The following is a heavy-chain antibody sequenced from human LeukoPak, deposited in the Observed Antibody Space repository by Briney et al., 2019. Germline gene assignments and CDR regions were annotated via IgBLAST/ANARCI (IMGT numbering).Heavy chain of an antibody. CDR3: AKLTTNGGTYFHY. J-gene: IGHJ4*02. CDR2: IYHSRST. CDR1: GGSISSGGYS. V-gene: IGHV4-30-2*01. Sequence: SETLSLTCAVSGGSISSGGYSWSWIRQPPGKGLEWIGYIYHSRSTYYNPSLKSRVTISVDRSKNQFSLKLTSVTAADTALYYCAKLTTNGGTYFHYWGQGTLVAVSS. D-gene: IGHD1-14*01.